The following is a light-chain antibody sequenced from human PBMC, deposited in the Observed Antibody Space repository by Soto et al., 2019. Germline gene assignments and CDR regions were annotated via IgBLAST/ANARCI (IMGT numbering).Light chain of an antibody. CDR2: EVN. Sequence: QSALTQPASVSGSPGQSITLSCTGTSSDVGGYNYVSWYQQHPDKAPKLMIYEVNNRPSGVSNRFSGSKSGDTASLTISGLQAEDEAAYYCISYSSTSTQVVFGGGTKLTVL. CDR1: SSDVGGYNY. J-gene: IGLJ2*01. V-gene: IGLV2-14*01. CDR3: ISYSSTSTQVV.